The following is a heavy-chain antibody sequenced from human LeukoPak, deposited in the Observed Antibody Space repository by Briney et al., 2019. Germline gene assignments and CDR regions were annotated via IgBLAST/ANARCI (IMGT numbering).Heavy chain of an antibody. D-gene: IGHD6-13*01. CDR2: FYYSGST. J-gene: IGHJ4*02. V-gene: IGHV4-39*01. CDR3: ARLVVSTWYHEVLLGRDY. Sequence: SETLSLTCTVSGGSISSRPYYWGWIRQPPGKGLEWLGSFYYSGSTYYKPSLKSRVTISVDTSKNQFSLKLSSVTAADTAVYYCARLVVSTWYHEVLLGRDYWGQGTLVTVSS. CDR1: GGSISSRPYY.